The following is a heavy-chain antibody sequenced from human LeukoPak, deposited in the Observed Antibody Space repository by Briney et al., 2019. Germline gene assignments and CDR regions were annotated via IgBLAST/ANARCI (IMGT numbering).Heavy chain of an antibody. CDR2: ISSSSSTI. CDR1: GFTFSSYS. V-gene: IGHV3-48*04. Sequence: GGSLRLSCAASGFTFSSYSMNWVRQAPGKGLEWVSYISSSSSTIYYADSVKGRFTISRDNAKNSLYLQMNSLRAEDTAVYYCARDLTGIAAHWGQGTLVTVSS. CDR3: ARDLTGIAAH. D-gene: IGHD6-13*01. J-gene: IGHJ1*01.